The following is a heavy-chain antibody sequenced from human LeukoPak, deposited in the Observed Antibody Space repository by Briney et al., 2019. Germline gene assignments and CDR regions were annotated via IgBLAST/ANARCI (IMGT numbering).Heavy chain of an antibody. V-gene: IGHV3-23*01. J-gene: IGHJ4*02. CDR1: GFTFSSYG. CDR2: ISGSGGST. Sequence: GGSLRLSCAASGFTFSSYGMHWVRQAPGKGLEWVSAISGSGGSTYYADSVKGRFTISRDNSKNTLYLQMNSLRAEDTAVYYCAKAPWLRYFDYWGQGTLVTVSS. CDR3: AKAPWLRYFDY. D-gene: IGHD6-19*01.